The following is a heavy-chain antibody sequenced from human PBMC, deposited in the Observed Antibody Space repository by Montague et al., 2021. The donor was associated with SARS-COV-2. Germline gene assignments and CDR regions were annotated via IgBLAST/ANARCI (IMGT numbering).Heavy chain of an antibody. D-gene: IGHD6-13*01. CDR2: IDWDDDK. Sequence: PALVKPTQTLTLTCTFSGFSLSTSGMCVSWIRQPPGKALKWLARIDWDDDKYYSTSLKTRLTISKDTSKNQVVLTMTNMDPVDTATYYCAREIAAAGPALDYWGQGTLVTVSS. CDR1: GFSLSTSGMC. CDR3: AREIAAAGPALDY. V-gene: IGHV2-70*11. J-gene: IGHJ4*02.